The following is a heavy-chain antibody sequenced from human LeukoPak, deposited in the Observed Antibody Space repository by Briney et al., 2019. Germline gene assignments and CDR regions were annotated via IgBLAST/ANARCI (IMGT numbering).Heavy chain of an antibody. D-gene: IGHD6-19*01. CDR3: AKDSGSDLHSSGPY. CDR1: GFTFSRFA. CDR2: LTGSGGST. Sequence: GGSLRLSCAASGFTFSRFAMSWVRQAPGKGLEWVSVLTGSGGSTYYADSVKGRFTISRDNSKNTLYLQMNSLRAEDTAVYYCAKDSGSDLHSSGPYWGQGTLVTVSS. V-gene: IGHV3-23*01. J-gene: IGHJ4*02.